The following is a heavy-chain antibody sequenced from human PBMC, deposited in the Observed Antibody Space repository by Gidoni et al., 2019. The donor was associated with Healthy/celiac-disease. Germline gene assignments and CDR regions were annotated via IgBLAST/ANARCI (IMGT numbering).Heavy chain of an antibody. V-gene: IGHV3-23*01. D-gene: IGHD6-13*01. Sequence: EVQLLESGGGLVQPGGSLRLSCAASGFSFSRYAMSWVRQAPGKGLEWVSAISGSGGSTYYAAAVKGRFTISRDNYKNTLYLQMNSLRAEDTAVYYCAKDHPLDSSSCDYWGQGTLVTVSS. CDR3: AKDHPLDSSSCDY. CDR1: GFSFSRYA. CDR2: ISGSGGST. J-gene: IGHJ4*02.